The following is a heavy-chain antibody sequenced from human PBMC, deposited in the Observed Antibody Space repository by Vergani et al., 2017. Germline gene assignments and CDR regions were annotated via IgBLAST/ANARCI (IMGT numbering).Heavy chain of an antibody. CDR2: INPNSGGT. J-gene: IGHJ5*02. V-gene: IGHV1-2*02. D-gene: IGHD3-3*01. CDR3: AREDTYYDFWSGYYTGRRWFDP. Sequence: QVQLVQSGAEVKKPGASVKVSCKASGYTFTGYYMHWVRQAPGQGLEWRGWINPNSGGTNYAQKFQGRVTMTRDTSISTAYMELSRLRSDDTAVYYCAREDTYYDFWSGYYTGRRWFDPWGQGTLVTVSS. CDR1: GYTFTGYY.